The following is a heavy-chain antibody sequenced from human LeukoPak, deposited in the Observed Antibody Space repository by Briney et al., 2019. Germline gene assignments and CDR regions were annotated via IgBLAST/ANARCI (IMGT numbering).Heavy chain of an antibody. V-gene: IGHV3-30*02. CDR2: IRYDGSNK. CDR3: ARDYSSSWPTFDY. D-gene: IGHD6-13*01. J-gene: IGHJ4*02. Sequence: PGGSLRLSCAASGFTFSSYGMHWVRQAPGKGLEWVAFIRYDGSNKYYADSVKGRFTISRDNSKNTLYLQMNSLRAEDTAVYYCARDYSSSWPTFDYWGQGTLVTVSS. CDR1: GFTFSSYG.